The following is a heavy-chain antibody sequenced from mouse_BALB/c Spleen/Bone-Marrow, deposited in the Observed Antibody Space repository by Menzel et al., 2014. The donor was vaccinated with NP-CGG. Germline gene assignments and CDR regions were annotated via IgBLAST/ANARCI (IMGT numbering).Heavy chain of an antibody. CDR3: ARKALLRLRGYFDV. D-gene: IGHD1-2*01. CDR2: ISYSGRT. V-gene: IGHV3-2*02. J-gene: IGHJ1*01. Sequence: VQLKQSGPGPVKPSQSLSLTCTVTGYSITSDYTWNWIRQFPESKLEWMGYISYSGRTSYNPSLKSRISSTRDTSNNQFFLQLNSVTTEDTATYYCARKALLRLRGYFDVWGAGTTVTVSS. CDR1: GYSITSDYT.